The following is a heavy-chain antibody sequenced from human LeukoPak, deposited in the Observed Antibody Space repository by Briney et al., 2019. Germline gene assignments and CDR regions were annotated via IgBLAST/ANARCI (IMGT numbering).Heavy chain of an antibody. D-gene: IGHD1-7*01. CDR3: ARGARGNYVVFDY. CDR1: GGSISVYY. CDR2: IFYSGST. V-gene: IGHV4-59*01. J-gene: IGHJ4*02. Sequence: PSETLSLTCTVSGGSISVYYWSWIRQPPGKGLEWIGYIFYSGSTNSNPSLKSRLTISVDTSKNQFSLKLNSVTAADTAVYYCARGARGNYVVFDYWGQGTLVTVSS.